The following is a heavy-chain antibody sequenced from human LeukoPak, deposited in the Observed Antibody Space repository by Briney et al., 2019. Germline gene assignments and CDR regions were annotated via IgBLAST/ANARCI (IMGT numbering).Heavy chain of an antibody. Sequence: GGSLRLSCAASGFSVSTYAMSWVRQAPGKGLEWVSAISVSGDNTYYADSVKGRFTLFRDNSKNTLYLQMNSLRAEDTAVYYCAKDRRVAAAVSAFDYWGQGTLVTVSS. V-gene: IGHV3-23*01. CDR2: ISVSGDNT. D-gene: IGHD6-13*01. CDR3: AKDRRVAAAVSAFDY. J-gene: IGHJ4*02. CDR1: GFSVSTYA.